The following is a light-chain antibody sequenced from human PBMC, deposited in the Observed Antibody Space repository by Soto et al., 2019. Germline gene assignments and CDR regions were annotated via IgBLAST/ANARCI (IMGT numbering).Light chain of an antibody. CDR2: DVN. J-gene: IGLJ1*01. V-gene: IGLV2-8*01. CDR3: SAHGGTSPDV. CDR1: ASDIGGYTF. Sequence: QSALTQPPSASGSPGQSVAISCTGTASDIGGYTFVSWYQQHPGKAPKLLSYDVNKTPAGVPDRFSGYKSGNTASLTVSGHQAEDEADYYCSAHGGTSPDVFGTGTKLTVL.